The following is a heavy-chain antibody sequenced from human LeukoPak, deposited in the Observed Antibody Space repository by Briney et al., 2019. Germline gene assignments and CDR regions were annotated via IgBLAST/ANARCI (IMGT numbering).Heavy chain of an antibody. Sequence: ASVKVSCKASGYPFTGYYLHWVRQAPGQGLEWMGWINPNSGFTNYAQKFQGRVTMTRDTSISTAYMELSRLRSDDTAVYYCARLADCSSSSCRSFDYWGQGTLVTASS. V-gene: IGHV1-2*02. CDR2: INPNSGFT. CDR3: ARLADCSSSSCRSFDY. D-gene: IGHD2-2*01. CDR1: GYPFTGYY. J-gene: IGHJ4*02.